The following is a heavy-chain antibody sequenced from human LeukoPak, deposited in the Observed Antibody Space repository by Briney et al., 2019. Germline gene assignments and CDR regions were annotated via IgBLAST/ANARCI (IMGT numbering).Heavy chain of an antibody. CDR3: TRESGSYHGNDY. D-gene: IGHD1-26*01. CDR1: GYTFTGYY. V-gene: IGHV1-2*06. Sequence: ASVTVSFTASGYTFTGYYMHWVRQAPGQGHEWMGRINPNNGGTNYAQKFQGRVTMTGDTSISTAYMELSSLRSDDTAVYYCTRESGSYHGNDYWGQGTLVTVSS. CDR2: INPNNGGT. J-gene: IGHJ4*02.